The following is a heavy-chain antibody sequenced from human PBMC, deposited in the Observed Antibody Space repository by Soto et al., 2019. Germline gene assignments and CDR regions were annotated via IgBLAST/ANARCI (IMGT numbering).Heavy chain of an antibody. V-gene: IGHV1-18*01. CDR3: AREPGYYGSGSYYNWGPNFDY. CDR1: GYTFTSYS. D-gene: IGHD3-10*01. Sequence: ASVKVSCKASGYTFTSYSISWVRQAPGQGLEWMGWISAYNGNTNYAQKLQGRVTMTTDTSTSTAYMELRSLRSDDTAVYYCAREPGYYGSGSYYNWGPNFDYWGQGTLVTVSS. J-gene: IGHJ4*02. CDR2: ISAYNGNT.